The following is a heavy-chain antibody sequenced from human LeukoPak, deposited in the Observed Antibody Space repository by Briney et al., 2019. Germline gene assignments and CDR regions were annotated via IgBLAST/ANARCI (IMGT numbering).Heavy chain of an antibody. V-gene: IGHV4-4*07. Sequence: NPSETLSLTCTVSGGSISSYYWSWIRQPAGKGLEWIGRIYTSGSTNYNPSLKSRVTMSVDTSKNQFSLKLSSVTAAETAVYYCAREWADGCSGGSCYSLGYYYYYMDVWGKGTTVTVSS. CDR2: IYTSGST. CDR1: GGSISSYY. J-gene: IGHJ6*03. CDR3: AREWADGCSGGSCYSLGYYYYYMDV. D-gene: IGHD2-15*01.